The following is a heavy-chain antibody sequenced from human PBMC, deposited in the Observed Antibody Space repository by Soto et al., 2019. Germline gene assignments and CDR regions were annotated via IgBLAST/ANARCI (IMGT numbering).Heavy chain of an antibody. J-gene: IGHJ4*02. CDR3: VRDYDSSGYNSDY. V-gene: IGHV3-74*01. Sequence: VRQVPGKGLVWVSRINSEGTGTIYADSVKGRFTISRDNAKNTLYLQMNSLRAEDTAVYYCVRDYDSSGYNSDYWGQGTPVTVSS. CDR2: INSEGTGT. D-gene: IGHD3-22*01.